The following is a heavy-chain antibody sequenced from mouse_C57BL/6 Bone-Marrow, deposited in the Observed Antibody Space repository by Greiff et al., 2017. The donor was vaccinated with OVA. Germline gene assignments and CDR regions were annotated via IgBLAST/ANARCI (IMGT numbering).Heavy chain of an antibody. CDR3: GGYFDY. Sequence: QVQLKQPGAELVKPGASVKLSCKASGYTFTSYWMQWVKQRPGQGLEWIGEIDPSDSYTNYNQKFKGKATLTVDTSSSTAYMQLSSLTSEDSAVYYCGGYFDYWGQGTTLTVSS. V-gene: IGHV1-50*01. J-gene: IGHJ2*01. CDR1: GYTFTSYW. CDR2: IDPSDSYT.